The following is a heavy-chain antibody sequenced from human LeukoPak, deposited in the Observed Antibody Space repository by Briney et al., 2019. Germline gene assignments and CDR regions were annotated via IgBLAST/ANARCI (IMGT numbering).Heavy chain of an antibody. J-gene: IGHJ4*02. CDR2: ISSSSSTI. D-gene: IGHD3-22*01. CDR1: GFTFSSYS. CDR3: AKDPYSSGYYFPDY. Sequence: GGSLRLSCAASGFTFSSYSMNWVRQAPGRGLEWVSYISSSSSTIYYADSVKGRFTISRDNAKNSLYLQMNSLRAEDTALYYCAKDPYSSGYYFPDYWGQGTLVTVSS. V-gene: IGHV3-48*04.